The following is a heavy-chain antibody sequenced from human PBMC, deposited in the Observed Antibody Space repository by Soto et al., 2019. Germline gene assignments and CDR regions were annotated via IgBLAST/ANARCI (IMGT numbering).Heavy chain of an antibody. CDR3: ARGLTGSDFAWFGPRDYYYYGMDV. CDR2: INPNSGGT. Sequence: QVQLVQSGAEVKKPGASVKVSCKASGYTFTGYYMHWVRQAPGQGLEWMGWINPNSGGTNYAQKFQGWVTMTRDTAISTAYMELIRLRSDDTAVYYCARGLTGSDFAWFGPRDYYYYGMDVWGQGTTVTVSS. CDR1: GYTFTGYY. J-gene: IGHJ6*02. D-gene: IGHD3-9*01. V-gene: IGHV1-2*04.